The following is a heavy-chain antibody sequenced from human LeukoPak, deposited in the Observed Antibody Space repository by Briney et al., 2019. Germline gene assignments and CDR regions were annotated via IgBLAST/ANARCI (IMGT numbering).Heavy chain of an antibody. Sequence: GRSLRLSCAASGFTFSSYGMHWVHQAPGKGLEWVAVISYDGSNKYYADSVKGRFTISRDNSKNTLYLQMNSLRAEDTAVYYCAKRSYYGSGSAGTFDYWGQGTLVTVSS. J-gene: IGHJ4*02. V-gene: IGHV3-30*18. CDR1: GFTFSSYG. D-gene: IGHD3-10*01. CDR3: AKRSYYGSGSAGTFDY. CDR2: ISYDGSNK.